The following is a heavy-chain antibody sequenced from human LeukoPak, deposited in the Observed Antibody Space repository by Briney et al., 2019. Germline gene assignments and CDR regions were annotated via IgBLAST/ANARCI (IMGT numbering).Heavy chain of an antibody. J-gene: IGHJ4*02. CDR1: GFIFNNYG. D-gene: IGHD3-22*01. CDR3: AKGSSGYFFDL. V-gene: IGHV3-23*01. Sequence: GALRLSCAASGFIFNNYGLVWVRQAPGKGLEWVSAISNDGGGTTYADFVKGRFSVSRDNSKNTLFLQMNSLRAEDTALYYCAKGSSGYFFDLWGQGTLVTVSS. CDR2: ISNDGGGT.